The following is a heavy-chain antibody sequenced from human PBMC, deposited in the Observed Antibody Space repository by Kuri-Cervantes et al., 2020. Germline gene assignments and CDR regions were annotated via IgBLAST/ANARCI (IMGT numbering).Heavy chain of an antibody. CDR2: ISAYNGNT. D-gene: IGHD1-26*01. CDR3: AKAGGLSGSYSGHYFDY. V-gene: IGHV1-18*01. Sequence: ASVKVSCKASGYTFTSYGISWVRQAPGQGLEWMGWISAYNGNTNYAQELQGRVTMTTDTSTSTAYMELRSLRSDDTAIYYCAKAGGLSGSYSGHYFDYWGQGTLVTVSS. CDR1: GYTFTSYG. J-gene: IGHJ4*02.